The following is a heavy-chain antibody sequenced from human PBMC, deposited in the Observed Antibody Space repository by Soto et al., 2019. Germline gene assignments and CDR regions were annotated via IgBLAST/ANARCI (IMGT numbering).Heavy chain of an antibody. CDR2: ISGSGGST. D-gene: IGHD2-15*01. J-gene: IGHJ1*01. Sequence: EVQLLESGGGLVQPGGSLRLSCAASGFTFSSYAMSWVRQAPGKGLEWVSAISGSGGSTYYADSVKGRFTISRDNSKTTMYLQMNSLRDEDTAVYYCAKISGDPHCSAGSCYSQPEYFQHWGQGTLVTVSS. CDR3: AKISGDPHCSAGSCYSQPEYFQH. CDR1: GFTFSSYA. V-gene: IGHV3-23*01.